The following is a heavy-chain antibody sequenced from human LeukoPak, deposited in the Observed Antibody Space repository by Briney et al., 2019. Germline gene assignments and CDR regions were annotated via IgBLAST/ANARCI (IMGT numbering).Heavy chain of an antibody. V-gene: IGHV4-61*02. CDR1: GGSISRGAYY. CDR3: ARIGYYDSSGYPDY. D-gene: IGHD3-22*01. Sequence: SQTLSLTCTVSGGSISRGAYYWSWIRQSAGKGLEWIGRISTTGSASYNPSLKSRVTISVDTSKNQFSLKLSSVTAADTAVYYCARIGYYDSSGYPDYWGQGTLVTVSS. J-gene: IGHJ4*02. CDR2: ISTTGSA.